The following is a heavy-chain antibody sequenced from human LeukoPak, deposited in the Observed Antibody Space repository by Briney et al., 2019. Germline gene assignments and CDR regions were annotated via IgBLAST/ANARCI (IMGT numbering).Heavy chain of an antibody. CDR3: ARTILGIAAAGYYYYYMDV. Sequence: PSETLSLTCTVSGGSISSYYWSWIRQPPGKGLEWIGYIYYSGSTNYNPSLKSRVTISVDTSKNQFSLKLSSVTAADTAVYYCARTILGIAAAGYYYYYMDVWGKGTTVTVSS. J-gene: IGHJ6*03. D-gene: IGHD6-13*01. CDR1: GGSISSYY. V-gene: IGHV4-59*01. CDR2: IYYSGST.